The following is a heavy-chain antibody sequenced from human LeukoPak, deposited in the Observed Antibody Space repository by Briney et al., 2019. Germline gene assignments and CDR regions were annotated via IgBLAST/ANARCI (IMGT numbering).Heavy chain of an antibody. Sequence: SETLPLTCAVSGYSISSGYYWGWIRQPPGKGLQWIGSIYHSGSTYYNPSLKSRVTISVDTSKNQFSLKLSFVTAADTAVYYCARVSTGWFDPWGQGTLVTVSS. CDR1: GYSISSGYY. CDR2: IYHSGST. CDR3: ARVSTGWFDP. J-gene: IGHJ5*02. D-gene: IGHD2-8*02. V-gene: IGHV4-38-2*01.